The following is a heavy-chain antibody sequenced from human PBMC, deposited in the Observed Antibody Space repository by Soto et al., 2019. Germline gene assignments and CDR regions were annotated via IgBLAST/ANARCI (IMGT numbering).Heavy chain of an antibody. V-gene: IGHV1-3*01. Sequence: QVQLVQSGAEVKKPGASVKVSCKASGYTFTSYAMHWVRQAPGQRLEWMGWINAGNGNTKYSQKFQGRVTITRDTSASTAYMTLSSLRSEDTALYYCARGYGGPIGWFDPWGQGTLVTVSS. CDR2: INAGNGNT. CDR1: GYTFTSYA. J-gene: IGHJ5*02. D-gene: IGHD3-16*01. CDR3: ARGYGGPIGWFDP.